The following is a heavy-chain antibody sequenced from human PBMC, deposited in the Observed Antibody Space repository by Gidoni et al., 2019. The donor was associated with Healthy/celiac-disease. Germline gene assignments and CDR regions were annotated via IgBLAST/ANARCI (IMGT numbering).Heavy chain of an antibody. V-gene: IGHV1-18*01. D-gene: IGHD2-2*01. CDR3: ARVVVVPAAMISCYYGMDV. J-gene: IGHJ6*02. CDR2: IRAYNGNT. CDR1: GYTFTSYG. Sequence: QVQLVQSGAEVTKPGASVKVSCKASGYTFTSYGISWVRQAPGQGLEWMGWIRAYNGNTNYAQKLQGRVTMTTDTSTGTAYMELRSLRSDDTAVYYCARVVVVPAAMISCYYGMDVWGQGTTVTVSS.